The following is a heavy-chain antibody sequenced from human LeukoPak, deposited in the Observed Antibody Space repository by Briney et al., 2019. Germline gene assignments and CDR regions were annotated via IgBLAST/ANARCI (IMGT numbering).Heavy chain of an antibody. J-gene: IGHJ6*03. CDR1: GYTFTNYY. CDR3: ARGIDDYMDV. D-gene: IGHD2-21*01. Sequence: PGASVKVSCKASGYTFTNYYMHWVRQAPGQGLEWVGFINPTTGGTTYAQKVQGRVTVTSDMSTSTVYMELSSLISEDTAVYYCARGIDDYMDVWGKGIRVTVSS. CDR2: INPTTGGT. V-gene: IGHV1-46*01.